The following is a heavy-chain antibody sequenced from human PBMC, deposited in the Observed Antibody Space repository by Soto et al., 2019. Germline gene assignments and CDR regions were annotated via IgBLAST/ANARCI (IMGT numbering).Heavy chain of an antibody. Sequence: QVQLQESGPGLVKPSQTLSLTCTVSGGSISSGGYYWSWIRQHPGKGLEWIGYIYYSGSTYYNPSLKGRVTISVDTSQNQFSLKLSSVTAADTAVYYCARDRVSGIAAAGHWFDPWGQGTLVTVSS. CDR3: ARDRVSGIAAAGHWFDP. J-gene: IGHJ5*02. V-gene: IGHV4-31*03. CDR2: IYYSGST. CDR1: GGSISSGGYY. D-gene: IGHD6-13*01.